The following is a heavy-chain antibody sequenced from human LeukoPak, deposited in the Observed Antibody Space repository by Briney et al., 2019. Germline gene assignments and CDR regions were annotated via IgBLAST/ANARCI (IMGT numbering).Heavy chain of an antibody. D-gene: IGHD3-10*01. V-gene: IGHV1-46*01. J-gene: IGHJ4*02. CDR3: AREFLYGWGSHRIFDY. Sequence: GASVKVSCKASGYTFTSYYMHWVRQAPGQGLEWMGIINPRGGSTSYAQTFQGRVTMTRDTSTSTVYLELSSLRSEDTTVYYCAREFLYGWGSHRIFDYWGQGTLVTVSS. CDR2: INPRGGST. CDR1: GYTFTSYY.